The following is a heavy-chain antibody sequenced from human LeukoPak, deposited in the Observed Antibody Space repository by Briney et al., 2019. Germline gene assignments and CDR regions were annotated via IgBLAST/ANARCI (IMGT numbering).Heavy chain of an antibody. V-gene: IGHV3-74*01. D-gene: IGHD5-18*01. CDR1: GFTFSSYW. Sequence: GRSLRLSCAASGFTFSSYWMHWVRQAPGKGLVWVSRINSDGSSTSYADSVKGRFTISRDNAKNTLNLQMSSLRAEDTAVYYCATSSDTAMVFDYWGQGTLVTVSS. J-gene: IGHJ4*02. CDR3: ATSSDTAMVFDY. CDR2: INSDGSST.